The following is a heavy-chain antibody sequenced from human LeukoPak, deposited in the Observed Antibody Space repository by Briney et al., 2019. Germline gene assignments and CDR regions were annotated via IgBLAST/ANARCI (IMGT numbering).Heavy chain of an antibody. CDR1: GGSISSGDYY. Sequence: SETLSLTCTVSGGSISSGDYYWSWIRQPPGKGLEWIGYVYYSGSTYYNPSLKSRVTISVDTSKNQFSLKLSSVTAADTAVYYCARVEGSFLDYWGQGTLVTVSS. D-gene: IGHD3-16*02. CDR3: ARVEGSFLDY. V-gene: IGHV4-30-4*01. CDR2: VYYSGST. J-gene: IGHJ4*02.